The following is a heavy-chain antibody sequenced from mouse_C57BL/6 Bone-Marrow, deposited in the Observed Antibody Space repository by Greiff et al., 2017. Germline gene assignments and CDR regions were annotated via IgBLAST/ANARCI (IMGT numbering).Heavy chain of an antibody. CDR2: IYPRSGNT. CDR3: ASEGTGH. J-gene: IGHJ3*01. Sequence: QVQLQQSGAELARPGASVKLSCKASGYTFTSYGISWVKQRTGQGLEWIGEIYPRSGNTYYNEKFKGKATLTADKSSSTAYMELRSLTSEDSVVYFCASEGTGHWGQGTLVTVSA. D-gene: IGHD4-1*01. CDR1: GYTFTSYG. V-gene: IGHV1-81*01.